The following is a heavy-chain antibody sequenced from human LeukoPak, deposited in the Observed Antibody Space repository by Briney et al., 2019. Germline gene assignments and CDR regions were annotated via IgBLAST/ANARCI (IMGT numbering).Heavy chain of an antibody. Sequence: ASVKVSCKASGYTLTGYYMHWVRQAPGQGLEWMGWINPNSGGTNYAQKFQGRVTMTRDTSISTAYMELSRLRSDDTAVYYCAREDCSSTSCQVYFDYWGQGTLVTVSS. CDR2: INPNSGGT. J-gene: IGHJ4*02. CDR3: AREDCSSTSCQVYFDY. CDR1: GYTLTGYY. V-gene: IGHV1-2*02. D-gene: IGHD2-2*01.